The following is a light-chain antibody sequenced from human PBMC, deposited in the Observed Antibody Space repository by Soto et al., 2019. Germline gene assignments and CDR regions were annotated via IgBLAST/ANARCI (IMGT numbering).Light chain of an antibody. Sequence: DIQMTQSPSTLSASVGDRVTITCRASQSISIWLAWYQQKPGKAPKLLIYHASSLQSGVPSRFSGSGSGTDFTLTISSLQPDDYATYYCQHYNSYPWTFGQGTKVDIK. V-gene: IGKV1-5*01. CDR2: HAS. CDR1: QSISIW. J-gene: IGKJ1*01. CDR3: QHYNSYPWT.